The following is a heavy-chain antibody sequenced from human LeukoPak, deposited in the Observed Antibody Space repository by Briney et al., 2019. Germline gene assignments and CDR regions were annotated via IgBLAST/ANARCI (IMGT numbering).Heavy chain of an antibody. V-gene: IGHV3-33*06. CDR1: GFTFSSYG. CDR2: IWYDGSNK. CDR3: AKDRRPGHLEYYFDY. D-gene: IGHD3-3*01. Sequence: GGSLRLSCAASGFTFSSYGMHWVRQAPGKGLEWVAVIWYDGSNKYYADSVKGRFTISRDNSKNTLYLQMNGLRAEDTAVYYCAKDRRPGHLEYYFDYWGQGTLVTVSS. J-gene: IGHJ4*02.